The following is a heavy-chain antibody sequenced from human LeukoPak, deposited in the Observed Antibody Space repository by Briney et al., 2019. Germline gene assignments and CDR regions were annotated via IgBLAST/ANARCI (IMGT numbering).Heavy chain of an antibody. V-gene: IGHV3-21*01. D-gene: IGHD3-3*01. CDR2: ITSSSSYI. CDR3: ASNLGFWSGLTQLAFDI. CDR1: GFTFSSYS. Sequence: GSLRLSCAASGFTFSSYSMNWVRQAPGKGLEWVSSITSSSSYIYYADSVKGRFTISRDNAKNSLYLQMNSLRAEDTAVYYCASNLGFWSGLTQLAFDIWGQGTMVTVSS. J-gene: IGHJ3*02.